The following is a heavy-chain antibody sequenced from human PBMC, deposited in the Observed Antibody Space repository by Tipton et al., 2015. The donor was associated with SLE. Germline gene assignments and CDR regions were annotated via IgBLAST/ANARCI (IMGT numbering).Heavy chain of an antibody. V-gene: IGHV1-18*01. J-gene: IGHJ5*02. CDR3: VRDAVGWFDT. CDR1: GYTFPNYV. Sequence: LVQSGAELKKPGASVKVSCKASGYTFPNYVLNWVRQAPGQGLEWMGWISAHNGDTKLQQKFQGRVLMTTDTSTNTAFMELRGLRYDDTALYYCVRDAVGWFDTWGQGTLVTVSP. D-gene: IGHD2-15*01. CDR2: ISAHNGDT.